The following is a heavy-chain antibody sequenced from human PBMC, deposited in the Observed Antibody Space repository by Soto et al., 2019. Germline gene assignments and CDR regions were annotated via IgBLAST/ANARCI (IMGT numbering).Heavy chain of an antibody. J-gene: IGHJ6*02. D-gene: IGHD5-12*01. CDR1: GGSFSGYY. Sequence: PSETLSLTCAVYGGSFSGYYWSWIRQPPGKGLEWIGEINHSGSTNYNPSLKSRVTISVDTSKNQFSLKLSSVTAADTAVYYCARGRASYSSLVGRTLNYYYYGMDVWGQGTTVTVSS. V-gene: IGHV4-34*01. CDR3: ARGRASYSSLVGRTLNYYYYGMDV. CDR2: INHSGST.